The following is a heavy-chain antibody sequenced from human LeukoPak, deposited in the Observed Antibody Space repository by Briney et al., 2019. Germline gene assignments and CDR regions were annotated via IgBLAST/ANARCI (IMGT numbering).Heavy chain of an antibody. Sequence: ESLTLTCTASGFTISSNAMTWVRQAPAPGLERVSTISGGGGSTYYADSVKGRFTISRDNSKNTLYLQMNNLRAVDTAVYYCAKDLRVGQLLLLPWGQGTLVTVSS. CDR1: GFTISSNA. D-gene: IGHD2-15*01. CDR2: ISGGGGST. CDR3: AKDLRVGQLLLLP. V-gene: IGHV3-23*01. J-gene: IGHJ5*02.